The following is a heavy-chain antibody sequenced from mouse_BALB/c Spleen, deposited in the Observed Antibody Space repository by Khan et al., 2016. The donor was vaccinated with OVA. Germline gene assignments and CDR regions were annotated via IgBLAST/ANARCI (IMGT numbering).Heavy chain of an antibody. D-gene: IGHD1-1*01. V-gene: IGHV1S81*02. CDR3: ARIKKIVATYFDY. CDR2: TNPTNGRT. CDR1: GYTFTSYW. Sequence: QVQLQQPGAELVKAGASVKMSCKASGYTFTSYWMHWVKQRLGQGLEWFAETNPTNGRTYYNEKFKSKATLTVDQSSSTAYILLSGPTFEDSAVYYWARIKKIVATYFDYWGQGTTRTVSS. J-gene: IGHJ2*01.